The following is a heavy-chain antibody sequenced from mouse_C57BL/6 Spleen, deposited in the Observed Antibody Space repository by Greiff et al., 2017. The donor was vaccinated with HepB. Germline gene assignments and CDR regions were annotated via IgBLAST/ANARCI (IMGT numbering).Heavy chain of an antibody. CDR3: ARWGDYDDYYAMDY. J-gene: IGHJ4*01. Sequence: QVQLQQSGAELARPGASVKLSCKASGYTFTSYGISWVKQRTGQGLEWIGEIYPRSGNTYYNEKFKGKATLTADKSSSTAYMELRSLKSEDSAVYFCARWGDYDDYYAMDYWGQGTSVTVSS. V-gene: IGHV1-81*01. D-gene: IGHD2-4*01. CDR2: IYPRSGNT. CDR1: GYTFTSYG.